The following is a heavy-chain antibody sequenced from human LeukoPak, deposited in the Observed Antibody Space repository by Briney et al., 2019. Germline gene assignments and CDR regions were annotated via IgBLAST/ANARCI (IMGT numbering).Heavy chain of an antibody. CDR3: ARDERYSSAKENGY. CDR2: IYHSGST. V-gene: IGHV4-30-2*01. J-gene: IGHJ4*02. CDR1: GGSISSGGYY. D-gene: IGHD6-19*01. Sequence: PSQTLPLTCTVSGGSISSGGYYWSWIRQPPGKGLEWIGYIYHSGSTYYNPSLKSRVTISVDRSKNQFSLKLSSVTAADTAVYYCARDERYSSAKENGYWGQGTLVTVSS.